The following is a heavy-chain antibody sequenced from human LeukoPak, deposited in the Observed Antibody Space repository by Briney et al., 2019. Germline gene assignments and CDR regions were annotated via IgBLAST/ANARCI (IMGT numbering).Heavy chain of an antibody. V-gene: IGHV3-66*01. CDR1: RFTVSSNY. J-gene: IGHJ3*02. D-gene: IGHD4-23*01. CDR3: ARAGGLRWAPSAHDAFDI. CDR2: IYSAGST. Sequence: PGGSLRLSCAASRFTVSSNYMSCVRQAPGKGLEWVSVIYSAGSTYYADSVKGRLTISRNNSKNKLYLQMNSLRAEDTAVYYCARAGGLRWAPSAHDAFDIWGQGTMVTVSS.